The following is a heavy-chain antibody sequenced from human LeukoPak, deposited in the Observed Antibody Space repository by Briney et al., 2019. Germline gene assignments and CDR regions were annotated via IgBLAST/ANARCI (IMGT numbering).Heavy chain of an antibody. Sequence: SVKVSCKASGGTFSSYAISWVRQAPGQGLEWMGGIIPIFGTANYAQKFQGRVTITADESTSTAYMELSSLRSEDTAVYYCARARLDLAGWFDPWGQGTLVTVSS. V-gene: IGHV1-69*13. CDR2: IIPIFGTA. J-gene: IGHJ5*02. CDR1: GGTFSSYA. D-gene: IGHD3-16*01. CDR3: ARARLDLAGWFDP.